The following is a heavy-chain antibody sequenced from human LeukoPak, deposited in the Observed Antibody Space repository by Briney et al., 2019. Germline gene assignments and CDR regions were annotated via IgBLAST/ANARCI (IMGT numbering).Heavy chain of an antibody. V-gene: IGHV3-11*04. D-gene: IGHD6-13*01. CDR1: GFTFSDYY. CDR2: ISSSGSTI. Sequence: GGSLRLSCAASGFTFSDYYMSWIRQAPGKGLEWVSYISSSGSTIYYADSVKGRFTISRDNAKNSLYLQMNSLRAEDTAVYYCSAGHYYYYMDVWGKETTVTVSS. CDR3: SAGHYYYYMDV. J-gene: IGHJ6*03.